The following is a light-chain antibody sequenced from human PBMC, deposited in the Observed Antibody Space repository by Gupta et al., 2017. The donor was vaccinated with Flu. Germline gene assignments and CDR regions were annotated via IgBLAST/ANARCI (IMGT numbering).Light chain of an antibody. V-gene: IGLV1-51*01. CDR1: SSNIGMHH. Sequence: QSVLTQPPSVSAAPGQKVTISCSGSSSNIGMHHVSWYQPFPGTAPKLLIYDDNKRTSGIPARISASKSGTSATLGINGLQTGDEADYYCATWDGSMSGVFGGGTKLTVL. CDR3: ATWDGSMSGV. J-gene: IGLJ3*02. CDR2: DDN.